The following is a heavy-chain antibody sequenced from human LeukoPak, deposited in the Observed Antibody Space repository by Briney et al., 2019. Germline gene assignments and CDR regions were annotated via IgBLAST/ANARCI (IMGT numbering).Heavy chain of an antibody. D-gene: IGHD6-13*01. V-gene: IGHV3-23*01. Sequence: GESLRLSCAASGFTFSSYAMSWVRQAPGKGLEWVSAISGSGGSTYYADSVKGRFTISRDNSKNTLYLQMNSLRAEDTAVYYCAKDLGHSSSGYFDYWGQGTLVTVSS. J-gene: IGHJ4*02. CDR2: ISGSGGST. CDR1: GFTFSSYA. CDR3: AKDLGHSSSGYFDY.